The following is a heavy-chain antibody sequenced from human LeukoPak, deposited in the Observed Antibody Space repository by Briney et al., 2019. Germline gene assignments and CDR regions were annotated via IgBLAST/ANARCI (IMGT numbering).Heavy chain of an antibody. CDR1: TGSVRKYH. V-gene: IGHV4-4*07. CDR2: IYTSGNT. Sequence: SETLSLTCTVSTGSVRKYHWSWIRQPAGKGLEWIGRIYTSGNTDYSPSLKTRVTMSLETSKNQVSLNLTSVTAADTAVYYCARAGRYCSGGSCYHFDFWGQGTRVTVSS. D-gene: IGHD2-15*01. J-gene: IGHJ4*02. CDR3: ARAGRYCSGGSCYHFDF.